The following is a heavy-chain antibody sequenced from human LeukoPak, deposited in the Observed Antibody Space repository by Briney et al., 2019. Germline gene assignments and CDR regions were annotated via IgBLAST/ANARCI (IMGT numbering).Heavy chain of an antibody. CDR1: GGSISSYY. J-gene: IGHJ4*02. CDR3: ARDSAPVTGYFDY. D-gene: IGHD3-16*01. V-gene: IGHV4-59*01. Sequence: SETLSLTCTVSGGSISSYYWSRIRQPPGKGLEWIGYIYHSGSTNCNPSLKSRITISVDTSKNQFSLKLSSVTAADTAVYYCARDSAPVTGYFDYWGQGTLVTVSS. CDR2: IYHSGST.